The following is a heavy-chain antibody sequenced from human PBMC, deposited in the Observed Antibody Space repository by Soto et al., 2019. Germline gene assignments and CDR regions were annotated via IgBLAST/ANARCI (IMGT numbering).Heavy chain of an antibody. V-gene: IGHV2-70*01. CDR2: IDWDGTK. J-gene: IGHJ5*01. D-gene: IGHD1-26*01. CDR1: GFSLITGGMC. Sequence: SGPTLVNPTQTLTLTFAFSGFSLITGGMCVSWIRQPPGKALEWLALIDWDGTKYYSTSLKSRLTISKDTSKNQLALTMTNMGPVDTAAYYCARTRGGATHTSPSYLHAWRHGPLVTGPS. CDR3: ARTRGGATHTSPSYLHA.